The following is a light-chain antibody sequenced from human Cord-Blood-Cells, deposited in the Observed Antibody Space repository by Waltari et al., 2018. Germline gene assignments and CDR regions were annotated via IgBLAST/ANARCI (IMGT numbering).Light chain of an antibody. CDR3: QQRGNWPPT. CDR1: QSVSSY. CDR2: GAS. Sequence: EIVLTQSPATLSLSPGERATLSCRASQSVSSYLAWYQQKPGQAPRLLIYGASNRATGIPARFSGSGSGTDFTLTISSLEPEDFAVYYCQQRGNWPPTFGQGTKVEIK. J-gene: IGKJ1*01. V-gene: IGKV3-11*01.